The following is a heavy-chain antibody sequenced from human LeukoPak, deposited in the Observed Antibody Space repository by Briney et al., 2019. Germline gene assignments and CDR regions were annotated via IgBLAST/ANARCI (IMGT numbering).Heavy chain of an antibody. CDR1: GYTFTSYD. V-gene: IGHV1-18*01. CDR3: AREPSNYYDSSGPGGFDY. Sequence: ASVKVSCKASGYTFTSYDINWVRQATGQGLEWMGWISAYNGNTNYAQKLQGRVTMTTDTSTSTAYMELRSLRSDDTAVYYCAREPSNYYDSSGPGGFDYWGQGTLVTVSS. D-gene: IGHD3-22*01. CDR2: ISAYNGNT. J-gene: IGHJ4*02.